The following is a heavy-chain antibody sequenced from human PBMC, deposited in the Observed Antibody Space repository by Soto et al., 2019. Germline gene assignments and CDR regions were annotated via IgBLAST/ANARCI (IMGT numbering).Heavy chain of an antibody. CDR1: GYIFGNYA. CDR2: INAGNDNT. J-gene: IGHJ4*02. CDR3: ARAPGGWSPNDY. D-gene: IGHD6-19*01. V-gene: IGHV1-3*01. Sequence: ASVKVSCKASGYIFGNYAMHWVRQAPGQRLEWMGWINAGNDNTKYSQKFQGRVTITRDTSASTGYMELSSLRSEDTAVYYCARAPGGWSPNDYWGQGTLVTVSS.